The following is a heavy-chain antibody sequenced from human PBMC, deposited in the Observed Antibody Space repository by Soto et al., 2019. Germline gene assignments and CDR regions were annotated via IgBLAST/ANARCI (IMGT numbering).Heavy chain of an antibody. Sequence: QVQLVQSGAEVKKPGSSVKVSCKASGGTFSSYSINWVRQAPGQGVEGMGEIIPIFGTANYAQKFQGRVTITADESTSTAYMELSSLRSEDTAVYYCARDGGRHSGGIDYWGQGTLVTVSS. J-gene: IGHJ4*02. D-gene: IGHD1-26*01. V-gene: IGHV1-69*01. CDR3: ARDGGRHSGGIDY. CDR2: IIPIFGTA. CDR1: GGTFSSYS.